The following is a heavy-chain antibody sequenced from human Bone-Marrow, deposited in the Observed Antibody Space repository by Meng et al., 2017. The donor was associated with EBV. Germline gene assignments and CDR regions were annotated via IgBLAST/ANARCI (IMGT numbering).Heavy chain of an antibody. Sequence: LQPGASVPAQATASPSVARTCTVSGDALSSFYYWGWIRQPPGKGLDWIGSVNYTGSTYYSPYLKSRVTVSVDTSKNQFSLRLTSVTAADTAVYYCARPFSSWQSPRLDPFGAWGQGTLVTVSS. D-gene: IGHD3-3*02. CDR3: ARPFSSWQSPRLDPFGA. CDR1: GDALSSFYY. J-gene: IGHJ5*02. V-gene: IGHV4-39*01. CDR2: VNYTGST.